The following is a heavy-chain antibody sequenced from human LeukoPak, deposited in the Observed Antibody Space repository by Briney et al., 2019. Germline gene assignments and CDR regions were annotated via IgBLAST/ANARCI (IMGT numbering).Heavy chain of an antibody. CDR3: ARGPNSNWSGLDF. CDR1: GFTFSSYG. Sequence: GGSLRLSCAASGFTFSSYGMHWVRQAPGKGLEWVAVISYDGSNKYYADSVKGRFTVSRDNAKNTLYLQVNNLRAEDTAVYYCARGPNSNWSGLDFWGQGILLTVSS. J-gene: IGHJ4*02. CDR2: ISYDGSNK. V-gene: IGHV3-30*03. D-gene: IGHD6-6*01.